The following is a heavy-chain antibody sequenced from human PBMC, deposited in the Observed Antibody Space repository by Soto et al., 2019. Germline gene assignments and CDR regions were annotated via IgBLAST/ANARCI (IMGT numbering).Heavy chain of an antibody. D-gene: IGHD2-15*01. CDR1: GGTFSSYT. CDR3: ARDLRRMVAATPQRYYYMDV. J-gene: IGHJ6*03. V-gene: IGHV1-69*04. CDR2: IIPILGIA. Sequence: SVKVSCKTSGGTFSSYTISWVRQAPGQGLEWMGRIIPILGIANYAQKFQGRVTITADKSTSTTYMELSSLRSGDTAVYYCARDLRRMVAATPQRYYYMDVWGKGTTVTVSS.